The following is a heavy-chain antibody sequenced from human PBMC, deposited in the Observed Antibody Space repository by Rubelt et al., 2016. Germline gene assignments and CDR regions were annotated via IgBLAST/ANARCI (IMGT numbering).Heavy chain of an antibody. J-gene: IGHJ4*02. CDR2: INHSGST. Sequence: QVQLQQWGAGLLKPSETLSLTCAVYGGSFSGYYWSWIRQPPGKGLEWIGEINHSGSTNYNPSLKSRVTISVDTSRNQFSLKRSAVTAADTAVYCCARGKEGLGVTMVDYWGQGTLVTVSS. V-gene: IGHV4-34*01. D-gene: IGHD3-10*01. CDR3: ARGKEGLGVTMVDY. CDR1: GGSFSGYY.